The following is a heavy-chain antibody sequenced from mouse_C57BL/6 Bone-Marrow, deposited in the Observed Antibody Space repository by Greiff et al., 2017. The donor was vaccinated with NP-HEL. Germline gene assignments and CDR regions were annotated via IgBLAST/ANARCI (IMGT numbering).Heavy chain of an antibody. CDR1: GFTFSSYG. Sequence: EVKVVESGGDLVKPGGSLKLSCAASGFTFSSYGMSWVRQTPDKRLEWVATISSGGSYTYYPDSVKGRFTISRDNAKNTLYLQMSSLKSEDTAMYYCARGYYGSSSYAMDYWGQGTSVTVSS. CDR2: ISSGGSYT. J-gene: IGHJ4*01. D-gene: IGHD1-1*01. V-gene: IGHV5-6*01. CDR3: ARGYYGSSSYAMDY.